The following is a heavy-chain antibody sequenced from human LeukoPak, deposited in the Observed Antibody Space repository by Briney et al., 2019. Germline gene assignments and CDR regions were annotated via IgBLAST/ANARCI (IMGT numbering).Heavy chain of an antibody. D-gene: IGHD2-8*01. J-gene: IGHJ4*02. CDR1: GFTFSSNG. CDR3: AGGMRHFDY. Sequence: HPGGSLRLSCAASGFTFSSNGMHWVRQAPGKGLEWVALIWYDGSNKYYADSVKGRFTISRDNSKNTLFLQMNSLRAEDTAVYYCAGGMRHFDYWGQGTLVTVSS. V-gene: IGHV3-33*01. CDR2: IWYDGSNK.